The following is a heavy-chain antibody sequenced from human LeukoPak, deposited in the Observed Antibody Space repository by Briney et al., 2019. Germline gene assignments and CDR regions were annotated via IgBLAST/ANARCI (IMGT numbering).Heavy chain of an antibody. CDR3: ARSWFMGEYYFDY. D-gene: IGHD3-16*01. CDR2: ISGSGGST. V-gene: IGHV3-23*01. Sequence: GGTLRLSCAASGFTFSSYGMSWVRQAPGKGLEWVSAISGSGGSTYYADSVKGRFTISRDNSKNTLYLQMNSLRAEDTAVYYCARSWFMGEYYFDYWGQGTLVTVSS. J-gene: IGHJ4*02. CDR1: GFTFSSYG.